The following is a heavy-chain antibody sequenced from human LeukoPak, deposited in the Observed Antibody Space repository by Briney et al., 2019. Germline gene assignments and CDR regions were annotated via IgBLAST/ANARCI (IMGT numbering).Heavy chain of an antibody. CDR1: GYTFTSYG. Sequence: ASVKVSCKASGYTFTSYGISWVRQAPGQGLEWMGWISAYNGNTNYAQKLQGRVTMTTDTSTSTAYMELRSLRSDDTAVYYCAREVLVVPAASYRYGMDVWGQGTTVTVSS. J-gene: IGHJ6*02. CDR3: AREVLVVPAASYRYGMDV. CDR2: ISAYNGNT. D-gene: IGHD2-2*01. V-gene: IGHV1-18*01.